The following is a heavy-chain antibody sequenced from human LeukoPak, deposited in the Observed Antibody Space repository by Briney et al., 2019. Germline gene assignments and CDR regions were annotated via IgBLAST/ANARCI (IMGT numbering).Heavy chain of an antibody. Sequence: SETLSLTCTVSGGSISSSGYYWGWIRQPPGKGLEWIGSIYHSGSTYYNPSLKSRVTISVDTSKNQFSLKLSSLTAADTAVYYCARVIYCSGGSCYDGAWFDPWGQGTLVTVSS. CDR1: GGSISSSGYY. CDR3: ARVIYCSGGSCYDGAWFDP. CDR2: IYHSGST. D-gene: IGHD2-15*01. J-gene: IGHJ5*02. V-gene: IGHV4-39*07.